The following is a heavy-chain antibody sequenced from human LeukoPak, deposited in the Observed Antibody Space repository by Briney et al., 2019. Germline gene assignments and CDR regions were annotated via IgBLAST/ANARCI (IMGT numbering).Heavy chain of an antibody. J-gene: IGHJ4*02. D-gene: IGHD2-21*02. CDR1: GFTFDDYA. CDR2: ISGDGDTA. V-gene: IGHV3-43*02. Sequence: GGSLRLSCAASGFTFDDYAMHWVRQAPGKGLEWVSLISGDGDTAYYADSVKGRFTISRDNSKNSLYLHMNSLRTEDTAFYYCAKGDEWRYMVTWGQGTLGTVSS. CDR3: AKGDEWRYMVT.